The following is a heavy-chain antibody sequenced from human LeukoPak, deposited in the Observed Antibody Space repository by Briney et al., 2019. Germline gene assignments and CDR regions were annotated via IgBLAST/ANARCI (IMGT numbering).Heavy chain of an antibody. CDR2: ISAYNGNT. D-gene: IGHD3-16*01. CDR1: GYIFSSYG. V-gene: IGHV1-18*01. J-gene: IGHJ4*02. Sequence: GASMKVSCKASGYIFSSYGISWVRQAPGQGLEWMGWISAYNGNTKFAQKFQGRVIMTTDTSTSTAYMELRSLRSDDTAVYYCARGLRLGELSFPILGYWGQGTLVTVSS. CDR3: ARGLRLGELSFPILGY.